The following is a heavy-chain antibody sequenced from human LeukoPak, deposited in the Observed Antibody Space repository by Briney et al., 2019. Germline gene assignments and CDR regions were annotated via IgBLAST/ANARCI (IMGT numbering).Heavy chain of an antibody. CDR1: GFTFSSYG. CDR2: ISYDGSNK. D-gene: IGHD6-19*01. V-gene: IGHV3-30*18. CDR3: AKDRGIAVAGTIGWFDP. Sequence: GGSLRLSCAASGFTFSSYGMHWVRQAPGKGLEWVAVISYDGSNKYYADSVKGRFTISRDNSKNTLYLQMNSLRAEDTAVYYCAKDRGIAVAGTIGWFDPWGQGTLVTVSS. J-gene: IGHJ5*02.